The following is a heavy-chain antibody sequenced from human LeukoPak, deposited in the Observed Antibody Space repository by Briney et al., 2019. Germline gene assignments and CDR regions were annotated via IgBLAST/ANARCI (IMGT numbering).Heavy chain of an antibody. D-gene: IGHD3-10*01. Sequence: GSLRLSCTASGFTFSNYAMSWVRQAPGQGLQWVSTVSGSGGSTYYADSVKGRFTISRDNSKNTLYLQMNSLRAEDTAVYYCAKGGQYYGSGSYGDYFDYWGQGTLVTVSS. CDR2: VSGSGGST. V-gene: IGHV3-23*01. J-gene: IGHJ4*02. CDR3: AKGGQYYGSGSYGDYFDY. CDR1: GFTFSNYA.